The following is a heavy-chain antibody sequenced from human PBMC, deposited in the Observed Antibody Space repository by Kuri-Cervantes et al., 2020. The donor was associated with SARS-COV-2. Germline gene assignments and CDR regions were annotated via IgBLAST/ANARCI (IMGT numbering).Heavy chain of an antibody. CDR3: AREGGGYCSSSSCVSLDH. D-gene: IGHD2-2*01. CDR2: ISISGSTK. Sequence: GESLKISCAASGFTFSSYSMHWIRQAPGKGLEWISYISISGSTKYYADSVRGRFTISRDNVKNSLFLQMTSLRAEDTAVYYCAREGGGYCSSSSCVSLDHWGQGALVTVSS. J-gene: IGHJ4*02. CDR1: GFTFSSYS. V-gene: IGHV3-48*04.